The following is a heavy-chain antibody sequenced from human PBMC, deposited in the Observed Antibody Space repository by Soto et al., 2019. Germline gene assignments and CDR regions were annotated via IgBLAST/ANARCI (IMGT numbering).Heavy chain of an antibody. Sequence: EVQLVESGGGLVQPGGSLRLSCAASGFTFSSYEMNWVRQAPEKGLEWVSYISSSGSTIYYADSVKGRFTISRDNAKNSLYLQMNSLRAEDTAVYYCARGRPQGIVVVVAAALDYWGQGTLVTVSS. CDR2: ISSSGSTI. CDR1: GFTFSSYE. V-gene: IGHV3-48*03. CDR3: ARGRPQGIVVVVAAALDY. J-gene: IGHJ4*02. D-gene: IGHD2-15*01.